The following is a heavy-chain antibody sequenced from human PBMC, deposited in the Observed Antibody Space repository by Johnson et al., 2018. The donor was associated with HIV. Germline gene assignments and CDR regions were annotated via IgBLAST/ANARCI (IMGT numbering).Heavy chain of an antibody. CDR2: ISSSGSTI. V-gene: IGHV3-11*01. CDR1: GFTVSSNY. Sequence: QVQVVESGGGLIQPGGSLRLSCAASGFTVSSNYMSWVRQAPGKGLEWVSYISSSGSTIYYADSVKGRFTISRDNTKNSLFLQIDTLRAEDTAIYYCAKSNSDWDLQGAFDIWGLGTLVTVSS. D-gene: IGHD2/OR15-2a*01. J-gene: IGHJ3*02. CDR3: AKSNSDWDLQGAFDI.